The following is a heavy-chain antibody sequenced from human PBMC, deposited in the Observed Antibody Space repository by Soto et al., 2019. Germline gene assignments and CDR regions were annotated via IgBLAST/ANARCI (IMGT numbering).Heavy chain of an antibody. J-gene: IGHJ4*02. D-gene: IGHD6-19*01. CDR3: AKFLSVVIAVRANAFDY. CDR2: ISGSGGST. V-gene: IGHV3-23*01. CDR1: GFTFSSYA. Sequence: EVQLLESGGGLVQPGGSLRLSCAASGFTFSSYAMSWVRQAPGKGLEWVSAISGSGGSTYYADSVKGRFTISRDNSKNTLYLQMNSLRAEDTAVYYCAKFLSVVIAVRANAFDYWGQGTLVTVSS.